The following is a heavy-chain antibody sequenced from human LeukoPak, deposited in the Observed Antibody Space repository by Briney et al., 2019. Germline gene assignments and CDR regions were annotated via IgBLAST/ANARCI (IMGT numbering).Heavy chain of an antibody. CDR3: AKGLDVLRYFDWKFDY. D-gene: IGHD3-9*01. V-gene: IGHV3-23*01. CDR1: GFTFSSYA. Sequence: GGSLRLSCAASGFTFSSYAMSRVRQAPGKGLEWVSAISGSGGSTYYADSVKGRFTISRDNSKNTLYLQMNSLRAEDTAVYYCAKGLDVLRYFDWKFDYWGQGTLVTVSS. J-gene: IGHJ4*02. CDR2: ISGSGGST.